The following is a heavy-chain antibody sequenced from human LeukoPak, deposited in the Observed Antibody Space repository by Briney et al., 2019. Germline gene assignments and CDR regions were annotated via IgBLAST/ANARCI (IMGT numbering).Heavy chain of an antibody. CDR2: TYYRSKWYN. CDR3: AREVTYDFWSGYYVYYYYGMDV. CDR1: GDSVSSNSAA. J-gene: IGHJ6*02. Sequence: SQTLSLTCAISGDSVSSNSAAWNWIRQSPSRGLEWLGRTYYRSKWYNDYAVSVKSRITINPDTSKNQFSLQLNSVTPEDTAVYYCAREVTYDFWSGYYVYYYYGMDVWGQGTTVTVSS. V-gene: IGHV6-1*01. D-gene: IGHD3-3*01.